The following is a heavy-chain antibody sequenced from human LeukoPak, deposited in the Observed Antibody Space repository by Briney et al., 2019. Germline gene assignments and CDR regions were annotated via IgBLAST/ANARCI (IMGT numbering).Heavy chain of an antibody. CDR3: TTDIPPGYNYDSSGYYCY. CDR2: IKSKTDGVTT. V-gene: IGHV3-15*01. Sequence: PGGSLRLSCAASGFTFNNAWMSWVRQAPGMGLEWVGRIKSKTDGVTTDYAAAVKGRFTISRDDSKKTLYLQMHSLKTDDTAVYYCTTDIPPGYNYDSSGYYCYWGQGTLVTVSS. CDR1: GFTFNNAW. D-gene: IGHD3-22*01. J-gene: IGHJ4*02.